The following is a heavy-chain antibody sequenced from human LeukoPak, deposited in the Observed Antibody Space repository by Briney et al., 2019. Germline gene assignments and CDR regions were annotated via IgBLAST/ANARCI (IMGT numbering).Heavy chain of an antibody. D-gene: IGHD1-26*01. V-gene: IGHV3-30*02. J-gene: IGHJ3*02. CDR2: IRYDGSDK. CDR1: GFTFSTYD. Sequence: GGSLRLSCAASGFTFSTYDIHWVRQAPGKGLEWVAFIRYDGSDKYYADSVKGRFTISRDNAKNSLYLQMNSLRAEDTAVYYCARALIKGATLSAFDIWGQGTMVTVSS. CDR3: ARALIKGATLSAFDI.